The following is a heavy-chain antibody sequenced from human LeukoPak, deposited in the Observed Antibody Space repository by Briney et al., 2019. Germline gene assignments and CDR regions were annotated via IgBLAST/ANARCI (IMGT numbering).Heavy chain of an antibody. V-gene: IGHV5-51*01. CDR1: GYSFTSYW. J-gene: IGHJ4*02. Sequence: TGESLKISCKGSGYSFTSYWIGWVRQMPGKGLEWMGIIYPGDSDTRYSPSFQGQVTLSADKSISTAYLQWSSLRASDTAMYYCAIVSLGGGGWYYFDYWGQGTLVTVSS. CDR2: IYPGDSDT. CDR3: AIVSLGGGGWYYFDY. D-gene: IGHD6-19*01.